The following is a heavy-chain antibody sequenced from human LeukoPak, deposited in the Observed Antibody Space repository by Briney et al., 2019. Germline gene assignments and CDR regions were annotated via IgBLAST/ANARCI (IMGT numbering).Heavy chain of an antibody. Sequence: SETLSLTCTVSGGSISSSSYYWGWIRQPPGKGLEWIGSIYYSGSTYYNPSLKSRVTMSLDTSENQVSLKLTSVTAADTAVYYCARGAPGRWLQIPGPKSYFDYWGQGTLVTVSS. CDR2: IYYSGST. V-gene: IGHV4-39*07. CDR1: GGSISSSSYY. D-gene: IGHD5-24*01. CDR3: ARGAPGRWLQIPGPKSYFDY. J-gene: IGHJ4*02.